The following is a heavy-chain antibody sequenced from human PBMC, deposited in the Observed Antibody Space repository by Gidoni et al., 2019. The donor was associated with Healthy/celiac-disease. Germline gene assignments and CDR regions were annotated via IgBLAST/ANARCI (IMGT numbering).Heavy chain of an antibody. CDR2: ISSSGSTI. J-gene: IGHJ6*02. D-gene: IGHD4-4*01. CDR3: ARVLPTVMRYYYGMDV. CDR1: GFTFSDYY. Sequence: QVQLVWSGGGLFKPGGSLRVSCAASGFTFSDYYMCWIRQAPGKGREWVSYISSSGSTIYYADSVKGRFTISRDNDKNSLYLQMNSLRAEDTAVYYCARVLPTVMRYYYGMDVWGQGTTVTVSS. V-gene: IGHV3-11*01.